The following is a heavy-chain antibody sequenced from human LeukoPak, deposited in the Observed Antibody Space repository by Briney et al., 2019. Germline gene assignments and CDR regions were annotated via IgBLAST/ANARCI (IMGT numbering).Heavy chain of an antibody. J-gene: IGHJ4*02. CDR1: GYRFTSYG. Sequence: ASVKVSFKASGYRFTSYGISWVRQAPGQGLEWMGWISAYNGNTNYAQKLQGRVTMTTDTSTSTAYMELRSLRSDDTAVYYCARGGDGDILTGLVFDYWGQGTLVTVSS. CDR3: ARGGDGDILTGLVFDY. V-gene: IGHV1-18*01. D-gene: IGHD3-9*01. CDR2: ISAYNGNT.